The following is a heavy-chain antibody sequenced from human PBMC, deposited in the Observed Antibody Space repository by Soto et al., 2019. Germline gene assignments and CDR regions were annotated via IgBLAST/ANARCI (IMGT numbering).Heavy chain of an antibody. Sequence: PSETLSLTCAVSGYSISSGYYWGWIRQPPGKGLEWIGSIYHSVSTYYNPSLKSRVTISVDTSKNQFSLKLSSVTAADTAVYYCARDSGYYGSGSYYYYYYGMDVWGQGTTVTVSS. CDR3: ARDSGYYGSGSYYYYYYGMDV. J-gene: IGHJ6*02. CDR2: IYHSVST. CDR1: GYSISSGYY. V-gene: IGHV4-38-2*02. D-gene: IGHD3-10*01.